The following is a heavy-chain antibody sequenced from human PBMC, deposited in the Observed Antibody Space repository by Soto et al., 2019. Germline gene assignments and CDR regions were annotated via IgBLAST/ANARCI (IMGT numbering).Heavy chain of an antibody. J-gene: IGHJ4*02. D-gene: IGHD3-22*01. Sequence: EVQLVESGGGLVQPGGSLRLSCAVSGFTFSNYWLHWVRQASGKGLVWXSRLKSDGSGTMYADSVKGRLTSSRATARXXXXXXXXXXXXXXXXXXXXXXXDXXXYDGNRYLGRHWGQGTLVTVSS. CDR2: LKSDGSGT. CDR1: GFTFSNYW. CDR3: XXXDXXXYDGNRYLGRH. V-gene: IGHV3-74*03.